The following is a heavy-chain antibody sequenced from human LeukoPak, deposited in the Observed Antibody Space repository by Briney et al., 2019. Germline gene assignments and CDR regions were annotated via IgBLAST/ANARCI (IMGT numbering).Heavy chain of an antibody. CDR1: GFTFNNYA. V-gene: IGHV3-23*01. Sequence: GGSLRLSCVASGFTFNNYAMSWVRQAQGRGLEWASSTAGSGISKDYADSVKGRFTISKDKSKNTLYLQMDNLRAEDTGVYFCARLPTFYYDSSGYHYDYWGQGTLVTVSS. CDR2: TAGSGISK. D-gene: IGHD3-22*01. J-gene: IGHJ4*02. CDR3: ARLPTFYYDSSGYHYDY.